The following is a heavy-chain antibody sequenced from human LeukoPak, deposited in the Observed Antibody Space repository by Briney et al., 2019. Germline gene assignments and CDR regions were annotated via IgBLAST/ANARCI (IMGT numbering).Heavy chain of an antibody. CDR2: IDGDGSTT. CDR1: GFASSRHW. Sequence: GGSLRLSCAASGFASSRHWMFWVRQAPGKGLVWVSRIDGDGSTTNYADSVKGRFTISRDNAKNTLYLQMNSLRGEDTAIYYCARSGVPNGMDVWGQGTLVTVSS. D-gene: IGHD2-8*01. CDR3: ARSGVPNGMDV. V-gene: IGHV3-74*01. J-gene: IGHJ6*02.